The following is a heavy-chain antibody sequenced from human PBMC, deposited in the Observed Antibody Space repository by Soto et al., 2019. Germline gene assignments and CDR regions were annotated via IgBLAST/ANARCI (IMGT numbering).Heavy chain of an antibody. J-gene: IGHJ6*02. D-gene: IGHD5-18*01. Sequence: PGGSLRLSCAASGFTFSSYDMHWVRQATGKGLEWVPAIGTAGDTYYPGSVKGRFTISRENAKNSLYLQMNSLRAGDTAVYYCARVGTAMRDYYGMDVWGQGTTVTVSS. V-gene: IGHV3-13*01. CDR3: ARVGTAMRDYYGMDV. CDR1: GFTFSSYD. CDR2: IGTAGDT.